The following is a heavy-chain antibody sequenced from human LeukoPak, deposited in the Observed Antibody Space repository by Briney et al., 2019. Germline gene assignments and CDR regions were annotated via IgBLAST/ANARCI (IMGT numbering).Heavy chain of an antibody. V-gene: IGHV3-7*04. D-gene: IGHD3-10*01. Sequence: GGSLRLSCAASGFTFSSYWMSWVRQAPGKGLEWVANIKQDGSEKYYVDSVKGRFTISRDNAKNSLYLQINSLRAEDTAVYYCARDPYYYGSGRGDYYFDYWGQGTLVTVSS. J-gene: IGHJ4*02. CDR1: GFTFSSYW. CDR2: IKQDGSEK. CDR3: ARDPYYYGSGRGDYYFDY.